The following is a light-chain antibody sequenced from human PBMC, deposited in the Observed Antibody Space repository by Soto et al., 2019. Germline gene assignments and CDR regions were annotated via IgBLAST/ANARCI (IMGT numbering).Light chain of an antibody. V-gene: IGKV3D-15*01. CDR1: QSVSTN. J-gene: IGKJ4*01. Sequence: ETVMTQSPATLSVSPGERATLSCRASQSVSTNLAWYQQKPGQAPRLLIYDISLRVTGIPTRFSGSGSGTEFTLTISSLQSEDFAVYYCQQYNSWPLTFGGGTKVEFK. CDR2: DIS. CDR3: QQYNSWPLT.